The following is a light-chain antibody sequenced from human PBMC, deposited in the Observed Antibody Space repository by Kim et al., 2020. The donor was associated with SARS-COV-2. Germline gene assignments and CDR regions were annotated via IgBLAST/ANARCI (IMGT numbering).Light chain of an antibody. CDR1: SSNIGAGYH. CDR2: GNF. Sequence: QSVLTQPPSVSGAPGQRVTISCTGSSSNIGAGYHVQWYQQLPGTTPKLLIYGNFNRPSGVPDRFSASKSGTSASLAITGLQAEDEADYYCQSYDNRLSGFYVFGTGTKVTVL. V-gene: IGLV1-40*01. J-gene: IGLJ1*01. CDR3: QSYDNRLSGFYV.